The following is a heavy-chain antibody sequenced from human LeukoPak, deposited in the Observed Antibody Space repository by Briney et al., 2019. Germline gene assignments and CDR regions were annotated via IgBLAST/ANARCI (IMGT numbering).Heavy chain of an antibody. J-gene: IGHJ4*02. CDR3: ARDPLATITDPFHFDY. Sequence: GGSLRLSCAASGFTFSSYAMSWVRQAPGKGLEWVSAISGSGGSTYYADSVKGRFTISRDNSKNTLYLQMNSLRAEDTAVYYCARDPLATITDPFHFDYWGQGTLVTVPS. CDR1: GFTFSSYA. V-gene: IGHV3-23*01. CDR2: ISGSGGST. D-gene: IGHD5-12*01.